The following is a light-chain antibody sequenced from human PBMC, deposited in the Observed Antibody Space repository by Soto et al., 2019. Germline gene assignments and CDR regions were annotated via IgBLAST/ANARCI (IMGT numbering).Light chain of an antibody. CDR2: EVS. V-gene: IGLV2-14*01. CDR3: SSYTSSNTLYV. CDR1: SSDVGGYNY. J-gene: IGLJ1*01. Sequence: QSALTQPASVSGSPGQSITISCTGTSSDVGGYNYVSWYQQHAGKAPKLMIYEVSNRPSGVSNRFSGSKSGNTASLTISGLQAEDEADYYCSSYTSSNTLYVFGTGTKLTVL.